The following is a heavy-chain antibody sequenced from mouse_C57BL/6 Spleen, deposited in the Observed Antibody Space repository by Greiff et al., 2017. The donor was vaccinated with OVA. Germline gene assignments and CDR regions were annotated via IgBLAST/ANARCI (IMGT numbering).Heavy chain of an antibody. CDR3: VRYGYCGYDRDLDV. CDR1: GFSITSDY. CDR2: ISYSGST. Sequence: VQLKESGPGLAQPSQSLSLTCFATGFSITSDYWNWIRKFPGNKLEYMGHISYSGSTYSTPSLKSRISITRDTSNNQYTLQLNSVTTEDTATDYGVRYGYCGYDRDLDVWGKGTTVTVSS. V-gene: IGHV3-8*01. J-gene: IGHJ1*03. D-gene: IGHD2-2*01.